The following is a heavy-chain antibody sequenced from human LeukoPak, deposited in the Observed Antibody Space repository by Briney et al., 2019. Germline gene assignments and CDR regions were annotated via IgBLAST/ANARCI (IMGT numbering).Heavy chain of an antibody. D-gene: IGHD1-14*01. CDR3: ARAPLRVPEIYCYYMDV. CDR2: IYSGGST. CDR1: EFSVGSNY. Sequence: GGSLRLSCAASEFSVGSNYMTWVRQAPGKGLEWVSLIYSGGSTYYADSVKGRFTISRDNAKNSLYLQMNSLRAEDTAVYYCARAPLRVPEIYCYYMDVWGKGTTVTISS. J-gene: IGHJ6*03. V-gene: IGHV3-66*01.